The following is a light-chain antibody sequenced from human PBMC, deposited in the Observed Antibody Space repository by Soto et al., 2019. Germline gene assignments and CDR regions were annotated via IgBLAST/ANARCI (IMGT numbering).Light chain of an antibody. Sequence: DILMTHSPSTLSASVGARVTIPCXASKNIRSWYVWYHQKTAKAPKLLIYDAASMESGGPSWFSGRRGGTEFTLTISNRQPDDFGTYYCQQYESYSPFTFGGGTKVDIK. CDR1: KNIRSW. J-gene: IGKJ4*01. V-gene: IGKV1-5*01. CDR2: DAA. CDR3: QQYESYSPFT.